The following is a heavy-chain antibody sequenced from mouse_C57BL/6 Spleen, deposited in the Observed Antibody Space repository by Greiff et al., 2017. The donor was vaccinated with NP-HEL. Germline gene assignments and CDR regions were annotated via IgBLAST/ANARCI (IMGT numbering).Heavy chain of an antibody. Sequence: EVQLVESGGGLVKPGGSLKLSCAASGFTFSDYGMHWVRQAPEKGLEWVAYISSGSSTIYYADTVKGRFTISRDNAKNTLFLQMTSLRSEDTAMYYGARYYDYDRAWFAYWGQGTLVTVSA. CDR2: ISSGSSTI. CDR3: ARYYDYDRAWFAY. CDR1: GFTFSDYG. V-gene: IGHV5-17*01. D-gene: IGHD2-4*01. J-gene: IGHJ3*01.